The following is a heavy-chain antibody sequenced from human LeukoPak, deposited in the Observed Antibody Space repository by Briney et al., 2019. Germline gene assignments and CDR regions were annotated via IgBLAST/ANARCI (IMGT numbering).Heavy chain of an antibody. Sequence: GGSLRLSCAVSGFTFSSYAMHWVRQAPGKGLEWVAVISYDGSNKYYADSVKGRFTISRDNSKNTLYLQMNSLRAEDTAVYYCARDSHYYGSGTKYWGQGTLVTVSS. CDR3: ARDSHYYGSGTKY. D-gene: IGHD3-10*01. CDR2: ISYDGSNK. V-gene: IGHV3-30*04. CDR1: GFTFSSYA. J-gene: IGHJ4*02.